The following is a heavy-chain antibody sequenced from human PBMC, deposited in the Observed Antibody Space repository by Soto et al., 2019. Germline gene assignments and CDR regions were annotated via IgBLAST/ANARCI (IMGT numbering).Heavy chain of an antibody. V-gene: IGHV4-59*13. CDR1: GGSMRGYS. Sequence: SETLSLTCKVSGGSMRGYSWSWIRQTPGEGLEWIGYVSHSGRTDYSPSLKNRVTISLDMSKNHFALHVNSVDPADTAVYYCARVAMENYNDMSSGSTSSALAVWGQGTRVTLSS. J-gene: IGHJ6*02. CDR2: VSHSGRT. CDR3: ARVAMENYNDMSSGSTSSALAV. D-gene: IGHD3-3*01.